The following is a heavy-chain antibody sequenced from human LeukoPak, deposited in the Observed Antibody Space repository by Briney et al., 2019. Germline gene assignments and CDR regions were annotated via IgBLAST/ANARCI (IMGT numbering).Heavy chain of an antibody. Sequence: SETLSLTCTVSGGSISSGGYYWSWIRQHPGKGLEWIGYIYYSGSTYYNPSLKSRVTISVDTSKNQFSLKLSSVTAADTAVYYCARENIAVAAYWSDPWGQGTLVTVSS. D-gene: IGHD6-19*01. CDR3: ARENIAVAAYWSDP. CDR1: GGSISSGGYY. V-gene: IGHV4-31*03. J-gene: IGHJ5*02. CDR2: IYYSGST.